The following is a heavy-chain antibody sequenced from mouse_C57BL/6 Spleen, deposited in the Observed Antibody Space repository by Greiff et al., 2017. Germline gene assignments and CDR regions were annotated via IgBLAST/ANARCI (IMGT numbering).Heavy chain of an antibody. CDR3: TRGGYGSSGDYYAMDY. Sequence: EVMLVESGEGLVKPGGSLKLSCAASGFTFSSYAMSWVRQTPEKRLEWVAYISSGGDYIYYADTVKGRFTISRDNARNTLYLQMSSLKSEDTAMYYCTRGGYGSSGDYYAMDYWGQGTSVTVSS. CDR1: GFTFSSYA. V-gene: IGHV5-9-1*02. J-gene: IGHJ4*01. D-gene: IGHD1-1*01. CDR2: ISSGGDYI.